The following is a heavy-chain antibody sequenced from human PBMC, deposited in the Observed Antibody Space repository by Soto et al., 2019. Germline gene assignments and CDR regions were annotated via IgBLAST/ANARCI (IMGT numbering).Heavy chain of an antibody. CDR3: VRHEYGRGSGC. V-gene: IGHV4-59*08. Sequence: SETLSLTCTISGGSISSYYWGWIRQPPGKGLECPGYTHYTGGTAYNPSLKRQVTISLDTSKNQFSLKLTSVTAADTAVYYCVRHEYGRGSGCWGQGTLVTVSS. D-gene: IGHD5-12*01. CDR1: GGSISSYY. CDR2: THYTGGT. J-gene: IGHJ4*02.